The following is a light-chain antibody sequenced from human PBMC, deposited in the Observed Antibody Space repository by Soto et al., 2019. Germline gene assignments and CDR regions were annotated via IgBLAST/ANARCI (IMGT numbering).Light chain of an antibody. V-gene: IGKV3-15*01. J-gene: IGKJ2*01. CDR1: QSIGSS. CDR3: QQYTSWPYT. CDR2: AAS. Sequence: EIVMTQSPATLSVSPGERATLSCRASQSIGSSLSWYQQKPGQRPRLLFYAASTGAAGIPASFSGSGSGADFTLTISSLQYEDFAFYYCQQYTSWPYTFGQGTKLEIK.